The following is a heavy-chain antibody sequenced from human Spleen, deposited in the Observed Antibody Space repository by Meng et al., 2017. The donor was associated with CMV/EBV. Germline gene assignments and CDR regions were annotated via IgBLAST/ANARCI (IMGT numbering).Heavy chain of an antibody. CDR1: GFTFRRYA. V-gene: IGHV3-23*01. CDR2: ISGGGGNT. Sequence: GGSLRLSCEASGFTFRRYAMNWVRQAPGKGLERVSTISGGGGNTYYADSVKGRFTISRDNSKNTLYLEMNSLRAEDTAVYYCARDLGSSSDYWGQGTLVTVSS. CDR3: ARDLGSSSDY. J-gene: IGHJ4*02. D-gene: IGHD6-13*01.